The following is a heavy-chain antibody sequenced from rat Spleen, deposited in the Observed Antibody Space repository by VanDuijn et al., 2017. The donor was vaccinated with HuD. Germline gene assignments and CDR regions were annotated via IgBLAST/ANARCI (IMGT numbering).Heavy chain of an antibody. J-gene: IGHJ4*01. CDR3: ARPGTYYVMDA. Sequence: EVQLVESGGGLVQPGRSMKLSCAASGFTFSDYNMAWVRQAPTKGLEWVASISYEGSITYYGESVKGRFTISRDNAKSTLYLQMNSLRSEDTATYYCARPGTYYVMDAWGQGASVTVSS. CDR1: GFTFSDYN. CDR2: ISYEGSIT. V-gene: IGHV5-22*01.